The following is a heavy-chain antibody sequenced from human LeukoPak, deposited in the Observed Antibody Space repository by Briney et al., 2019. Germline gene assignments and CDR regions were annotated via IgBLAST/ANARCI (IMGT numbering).Heavy chain of an antibody. CDR3: ARVPTLPMVRGAHDPYYYYMDV. CDR1: GFTFSSYS. Sequence: PGRSLRLSCAASGFTFSSYSMNWVRQAPGKGLEWVSYISSSSSTIYYADSVKGRFTISRDNAKNSLYLQMNSLRAEDTAVYYCARVPTLPMVRGAHDPYYYYMDVWGKGTTVTISS. D-gene: IGHD3-10*01. J-gene: IGHJ6*03. CDR2: ISSSSSTI. V-gene: IGHV3-48*04.